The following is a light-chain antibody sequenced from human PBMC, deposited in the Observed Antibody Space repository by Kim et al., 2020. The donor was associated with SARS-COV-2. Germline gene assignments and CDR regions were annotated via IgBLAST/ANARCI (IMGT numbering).Light chain of an antibody. V-gene: IGKV4-1*01. J-gene: IGKJ2*01. CDR1: QSVLYSSNNKNY. CDR3: QQYYNAPLT. Sequence: DIVMTQSPDPLAVSLGERATINCKSSQSVLYSSNNKNYLAWYQQKPGQPPKLLIYWASTRESGVPDRFSGSGSGTDFTLTISSLQAEDVAVYFCQQYYNAPLTFGEGTKLEI. CDR2: WAS.